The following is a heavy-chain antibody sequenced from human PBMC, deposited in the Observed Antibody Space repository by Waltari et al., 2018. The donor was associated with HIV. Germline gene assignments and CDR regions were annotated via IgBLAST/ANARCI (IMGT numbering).Heavy chain of an antibody. Sequence: QVQLVQSGAEVKKPGASVKVSCTASGYTFTSYYMHWVRQSPGQGLEWMGIINPSGGSTSYAQKFQGRVTMTRDTSTSTVYMELSSLRSEDTAVYYCARDFARVNYDILTGYLYGMDVWGQGTTVTVSS. V-gene: IGHV1-46*01. CDR2: INPSGGST. CDR3: ARDFARVNYDILTGYLYGMDV. J-gene: IGHJ6*02. CDR1: GYTFTSYY. D-gene: IGHD3-9*01.